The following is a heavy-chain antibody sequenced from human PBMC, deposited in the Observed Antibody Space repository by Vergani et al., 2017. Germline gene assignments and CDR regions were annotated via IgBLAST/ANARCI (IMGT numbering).Heavy chain of an antibody. J-gene: IGHJ6*02. Sequence: QVQLVQSGAEVKKPGASVKVSCKASGYTFTSYYMHWVRQAPGQGLEWMGIINPSGGSTSYAQKFQGRDTMTRDTSTSTVYMELSSVMSEDTAVYYCARVPYYYYGMDVWGQGTTVTVSS. CDR3: ARVPYYYYGMDV. CDR2: INPSGGST. V-gene: IGHV1-46*01. CDR1: GYTFTSYY.